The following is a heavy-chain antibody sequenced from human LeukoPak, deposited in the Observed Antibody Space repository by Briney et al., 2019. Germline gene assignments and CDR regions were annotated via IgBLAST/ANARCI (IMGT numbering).Heavy chain of an antibody. CDR3: ANYSSSNGREFQY. CDR1: GFTFSNYW. Sequence: GGSLRLSCAGSGFTFSNYWMSWVRQAPGKGLEWVAYIQQHGSETYYGDSVKGRFTISRDNAKNSLYLQMNSLRAEDTAMYYCANYSSSNGREFQYWGQGTLVTVSS. J-gene: IGHJ1*01. V-gene: IGHV3-7*01. CDR2: IQQHGSET. D-gene: IGHD2-2*01.